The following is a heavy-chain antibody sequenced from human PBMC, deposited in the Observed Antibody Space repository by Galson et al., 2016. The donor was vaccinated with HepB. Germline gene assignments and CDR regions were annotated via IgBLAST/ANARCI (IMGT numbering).Heavy chain of an antibody. J-gene: IGHJ4*02. V-gene: IGHV3-30*04. CDR3: AREGSFMLTFFDY. D-gene: IGHD4/OR15-4a*01. CDR2: ISFDGRNI. Sequence: SLRLSCAASGFGFSSYAMHWVRQAPGKGLEWLSVISFDGRNIYQADSVKGRFTISRDNFENTLYLQMNSLTAEDTAVYYCAREGSFMLTFFDYWSQGTLVTVSS. CDR1: GFGFSSYA.